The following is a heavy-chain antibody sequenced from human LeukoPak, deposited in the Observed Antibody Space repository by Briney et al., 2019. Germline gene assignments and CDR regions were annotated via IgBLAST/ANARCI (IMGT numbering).Heavy chain of an antibody. CDR3: ARGRGITFGGVIAPRD. D-gene: IGHD3-16*02. CDR2: INPNSGGT. Sequence: ASVKVSCKASGYTFTGYYMHWVRQAPGQGLEWMGWINPNSGGTNYAQKFQGRVTMTRNTSISTAYMELSSLRSEDTAVYYCARGRGITFGGVIAPRDWGQGTLVTVSS. V-gene: IGHV1-2*02. CDR1: GYTFTGYY. J-gene: IGHJ4*02.